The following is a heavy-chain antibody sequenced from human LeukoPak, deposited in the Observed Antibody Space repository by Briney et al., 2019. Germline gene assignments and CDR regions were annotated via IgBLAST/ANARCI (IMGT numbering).Heavy chain of an antibody. D-gene: IGHD6-19*01. J-gene: IGHJ4*02. V-gene: IGHV3-23*01. CDR1: GFTFSSYA. Sequence: GGSLRHSCAASGFTFSSYAMSWVRQAPGKGLEWVSAISGSGGSTYYADSVKGRFTISRDNSKNTLYLQMNSLRAEDTAVYYCAKDRSRGVAGSYFDYWGQGTLVTVSS. CDR2: ISGSGGST. CDR3: AKDRSRGVAGSYFDY.